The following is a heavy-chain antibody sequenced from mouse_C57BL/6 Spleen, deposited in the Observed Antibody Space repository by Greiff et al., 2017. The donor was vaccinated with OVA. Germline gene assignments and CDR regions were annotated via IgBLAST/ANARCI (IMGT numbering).Heavy chain of an antibody. J-gene: IGHJ4*01. Sequence: VKLQQSGAELVRPGASVTLSCTASGYTFTDYEMHWVKQTPVHGLEWIGAIDPETGGTAYNQKFKGKAILTADKSSSTAYMELRSLTSEDSAVYYCKGNGYDDAMDYWGQGTSVTVSS. V-gene: IGHV1-15*01. CDR1: GYTFTDYE. D-gene: IGHD2-2*01. CDR2: IDPETGGT. CDR3: KGNGYDDAMDY.